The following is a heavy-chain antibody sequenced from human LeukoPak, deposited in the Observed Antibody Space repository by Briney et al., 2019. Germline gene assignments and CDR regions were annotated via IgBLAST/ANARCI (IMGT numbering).Heavy chain of an antibody. CDR1: GFTFSSYG. CDR2: ISGSGGST. D-gene: IGHD6-13*01. V-gene: IGHV3-23*01. CDR3: AKDCGSSWYVGWYFDY. Sequence: PGGSLGLSCAASGFTFSSYGMSWVRQAPGKGLEWVSAISGSGGSTYYADSVKGRFTISRDNSKNTLYLQMNSLRAEDTAVYYCAKDCGSSWYVGWYFDYWGQGTLVTVSS. J-gene: IGHJ4*02.